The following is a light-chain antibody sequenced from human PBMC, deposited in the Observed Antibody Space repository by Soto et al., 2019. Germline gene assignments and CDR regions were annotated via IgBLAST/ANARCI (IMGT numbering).Light chain of an antibody. CDR1: KNDIGVYDF. CDR2: EVV. Sequence: QSVLTQPPSASGSPGQSVTISCTGTKNDIGVYDFVSWYQHHPGKAPRLIIYEVVQRPSGVPDRFSGSKSGTSATLGITGLQTGDEADYYCGTWDSSLSAYVFGTGTKVTVL. CDR3: GTWDSSLSAYV. V-gene: IGLV2-8*01. J-gene: IGLJ1*01.